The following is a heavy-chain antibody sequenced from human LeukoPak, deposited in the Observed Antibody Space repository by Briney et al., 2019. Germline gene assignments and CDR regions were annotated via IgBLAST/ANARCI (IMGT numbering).Heavy chain of an antibody. CDR2: IGSDGRHT. V-gene: IGHV3-74*01. D-gene: IGHD3-10*01. CDR1: GITFSDHW. Sequence: GGSLRLSCAAAGITFSDHWMHWVRQAPGKGLVWVSRIGSDGRHTNYAGSVKGRFTISRDNAKNTLHLQMNSLGAEDTGIYYCGRDAVLGSGSLDYWGQGVLVTVSS. J-gene: IGHJ4*02. CDR3: GRDAVLGSGSLDY.